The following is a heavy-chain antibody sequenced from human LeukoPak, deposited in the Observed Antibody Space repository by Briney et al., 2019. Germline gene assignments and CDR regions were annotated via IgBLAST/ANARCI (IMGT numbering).Heavy chain of an antibody. CDR2: IDPGDSET. CDR3: ARHGPITMVRGAPPKSFYGFDV. J-gene: IGHJ6*02. CDR1: GFSFTSYW. V-gene: IGHV5-51*07. Sequence: GESLRISCKGSGFSFTSYWIGWVHQMPGKGLEWMGIIDPGDSETIYSPSFQGQVTISADKSISAAYLQWSSLRASDTAMFYCARHGPITMVRGAPPKSFYGFDVWGQGTTVTVSS. D-gene: IGHD3-10*01.